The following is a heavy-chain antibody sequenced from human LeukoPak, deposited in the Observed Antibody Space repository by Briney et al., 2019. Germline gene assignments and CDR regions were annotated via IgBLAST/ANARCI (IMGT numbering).Heavy chain of an antibody. CDR1: GFTFGSYA. CDR2: ITNGGATT. J-gene: IGHJ4*02. CDR3: VRDSYPSYFDS. V-gene: IGHV3-23*01. Sequence: PGGSLRLSCVASGFTFGSYAMSWVRQAPGKGLEWVSIITNGGATTYYADSVRGRFTISRDNAKNTLYLQMNDLRAEDTAVYYCVRDSYPSYFDSWGQGTLVTVSS.